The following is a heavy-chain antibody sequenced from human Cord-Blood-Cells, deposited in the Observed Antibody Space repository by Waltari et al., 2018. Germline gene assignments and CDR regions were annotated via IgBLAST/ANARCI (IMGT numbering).Heavy chain of an antibody. V-gene: IGHV1-69*01. Sequence: VSCKASGGTFSSYAISWVRQAPGQGLEWMGGIIPIFGTANHAQKVQGRVTITADESTSTSYMELSSLRTEDTAVYYCARDLGPYYDFWSRDQASHQTHPLDAFDIWGQGTMVTVSS. J-gene: IGHJ3*02. CDR3: ARDLGPYYDFWSRDQASHQTHPLDAFDI. D-gene: IGHD3-3*01. CDR1: GGTFSSYA. CDR2: IIPIFGTA.